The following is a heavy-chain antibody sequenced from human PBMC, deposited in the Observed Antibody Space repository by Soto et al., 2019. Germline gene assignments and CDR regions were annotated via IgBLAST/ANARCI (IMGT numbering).Heavy chain of an antibody. Sequence: QLQESGPGVVKPSETLSLTCTVSGGSISSGFYYWGWIRQPPGKALGWFGSRLTSGRTYCNPSLKSRVTISVETSRSQFSLILSSVTAADAAVYYCARPGPGRGCGARFDPWGQGTLVTVSS. J-gene: IGHJ5*02. CDR3: ARPGPGRGCGARFDP. CDR2: RLTSGRT. V-gene: IGHV4-39*01. CDR1: GGSISSGFYY. D-gene: IGHD2-21*01.